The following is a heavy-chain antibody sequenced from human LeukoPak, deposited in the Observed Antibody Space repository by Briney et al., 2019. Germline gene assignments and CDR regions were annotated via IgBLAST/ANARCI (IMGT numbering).Heavy chain of an antibody. CDR2: IYHSGST. J-gene: IGHJ6*03. CDR3: ARGVKWELLGGYYYYYYMDV. Sequence: SETLSLTCTVSGYSISSGYYWGWIRQPPGKGLEWIGSIYHSGSTYYNPSLKSRVTISVDTSKNQFSLKLSSVTAADTAVYYCARGVKWELLGGYYYYYYMDVWGKGTTVTISS. CDR1: GYSISSGYY. V-gene: IGHV4-38-2*02. D-gene: IGHD1-26*01.